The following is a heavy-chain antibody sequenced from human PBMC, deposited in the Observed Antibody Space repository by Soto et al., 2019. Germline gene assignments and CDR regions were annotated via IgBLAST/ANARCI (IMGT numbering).Heavy chain of an antibody. CDR3: ARAVEYYYGSGSYYSPFDY. Sequence: QVQLQESGPGLVKPSQTLSLTCTVSGGSISSDGYYWSWIRQHPGKGLEWIGYIYYSGSTYYNPSLKSRVTISVDTSKNQFSLKLSSVTAADTAVYYCARAVEYYYGSGSYYSPFDYWGQGTLVTVSS. CDR2: IYYSGST. V-gene: IGHV4-31*03. CDR1: GGSISSDGYY. J-gene: IGHJ4*02. D-gene: IGHD3-10*01.